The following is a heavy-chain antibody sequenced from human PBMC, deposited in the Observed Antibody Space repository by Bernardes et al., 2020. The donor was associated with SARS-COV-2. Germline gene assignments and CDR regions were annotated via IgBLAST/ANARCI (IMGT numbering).Heavy chain of an antibody. Sequence: ASVKVSCKASGYTFTSYGISWVRQAPGQGLEWMGWISAYNGNTNYAQKFQGRVTMTRDTSISTVYMELNRLRSDDTAMYFCARVTEGDAFDIWGQGTMVTVSS. CDR3: ARVTEGDAFDI. J-gene: IGHJ3*02. CDR1: GYTFTSYG. D-gene: IGHD5-18*01. V-gene: IGHV1-18*01. CDR2: ISAYNGNT.